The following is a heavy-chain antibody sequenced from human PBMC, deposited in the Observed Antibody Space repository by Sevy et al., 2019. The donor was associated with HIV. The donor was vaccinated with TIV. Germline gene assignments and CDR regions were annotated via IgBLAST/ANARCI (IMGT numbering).Heavy chain of an antibody. CDR3: ARVGGFENGSYYRY. Sequence: SETLSLTCAVYGGSFSGYYWSWIRQPPGKGLEWIGEINHSGSTNYNPSLKSRVTISVDTSKNQFSLKLSSVTAADTAVYYCARVGGFENGSYYRYWGQGTLVTVSS. J-gene: IGHJ4*02. D-gene: IGHD1-26*01. V-gene: IGHV4-34*01. CDR2: INHSGST. CDR1: GGSFSGYY.